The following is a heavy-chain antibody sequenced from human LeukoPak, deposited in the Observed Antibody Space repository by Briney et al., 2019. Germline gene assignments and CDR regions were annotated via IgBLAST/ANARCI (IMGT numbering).Heavy chain of an antibody. V-gene: IGHV4-59*01. Sequence: SETLSLTCTVSGGSISSYYWSWIRQPPGKGLEWIGYIYYSGSTNYNPSLKSRVTISVDTSKNQFSLMLSSVTAADTAVYYCARESVTMVRGVGFDPWGQGTLVTVSS. CDR1: GGSISSYY. CDR2: IYYSGST. D-gene: IGHD3-10*01. CDR3: ARESVTMVRGVGFDP. J-gene: IGHJ5*02.